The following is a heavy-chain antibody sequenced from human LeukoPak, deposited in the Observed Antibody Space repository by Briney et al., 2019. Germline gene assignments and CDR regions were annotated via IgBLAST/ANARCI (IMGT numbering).Heavy chain of an antibody. Sequence: GASVKVSCKASGYTFTGYYMHWVRQAPGQGLEWMGWINPNSGGTNYAQKFQGRVTMTRDTSISTAYMELSRLRSDDTAVYYCARDGYDYRYYYYYMDVWGKGTTVTVSS. D-gene: IGHD4-11*01. V-gene: IGHV1-2*02. J-gene: IGHJ6*03. CDR2: INPNSGGT. CDR1: GYTFTGYY. CDR3: ARDGYDYRYYYYYMDV.